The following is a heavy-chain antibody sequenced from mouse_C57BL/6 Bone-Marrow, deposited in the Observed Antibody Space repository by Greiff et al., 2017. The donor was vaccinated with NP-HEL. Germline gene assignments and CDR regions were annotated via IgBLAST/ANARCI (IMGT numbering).Heavy chain of an antibody. V-gene: IGHV5-12*01. CDR1: GFTFSDYY. CDR3: ARGHY. CDR2: ISNGGGST. Sequence: DVKLVESGGGLVQPGGSLKLSCAASGFTFSDYYMYWVRQTPEKRLEWVAYISNGGGSTYYPDTVKGRFTISRDNAKNTLYLQMSRLKSEDTAMYYCARGHYWGQGTLVTVSA. J-gene: IGHJ3*01.